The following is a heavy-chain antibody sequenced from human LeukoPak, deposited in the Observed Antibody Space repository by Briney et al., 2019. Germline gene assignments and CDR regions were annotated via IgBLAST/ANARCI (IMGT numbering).Heavy chain of an antibody. CDR3: ARDRATALDY. CDR1: GFTFSSYD. V-gene: IGHV3-48*03. D-gene: IGHD5-18*01. J-gene: IGHJ4*02. CDR2: ISGTCSTI. Sequence: GGSLRLSCAASGFTFSSYDMNWVRQAPGKGLDWGSYISGTCSTIYYADSVKGRCTLSTDNAKRSLYPQMDNLRAEDTAVYYCARDRATALDYWGQGTLVTVSS.